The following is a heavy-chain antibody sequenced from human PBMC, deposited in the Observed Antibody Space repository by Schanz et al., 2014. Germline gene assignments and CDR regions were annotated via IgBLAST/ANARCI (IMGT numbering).Heavy chain of an antibody. J-gene: IGHJ4*02. CDR1: GYTFTSDS. CDR3: ARGGSMVQEINFAY. Sequence: QVQLVQSGAEVKKPGASVKVSCKASGYTFTSDSMHWVRQAPGQGLEWMGWINPNTGGTNFAQKFQGWVTVTRDTSISTVYMELSRVTYEDTAVYYCARGGSMVQEINFAYWGQGSLATVSS. D-gene: IGHD3-10*01. CDR2: INPNTGGT. V-gene: IGHV1-2*04.